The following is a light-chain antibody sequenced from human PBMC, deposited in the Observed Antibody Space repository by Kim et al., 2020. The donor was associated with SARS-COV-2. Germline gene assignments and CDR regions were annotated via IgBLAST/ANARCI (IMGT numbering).Light chain of an antibody. J-gene: IGKJ2*01. Sequence: RATINCRSTQSHLYSPNNNNYLAWYQQKPGQPPKLLIYWASTRQSGVPDRFSGSGSGTDFNLTISSLQAEDVAVYYCQQYYSTSYSFGQGTKLEI. CDR2: WAS. CDR3: QQYYSTSYS. V-gene: IGKV4-1*01. CDR1: QSHLYSPNNNNY.